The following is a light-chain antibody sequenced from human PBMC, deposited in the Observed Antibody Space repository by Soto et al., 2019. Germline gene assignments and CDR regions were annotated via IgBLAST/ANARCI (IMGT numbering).Light chain of an antibody. V-gene: IGLV2-8*01. Sequence: QSALTQPPSASGSPGQSVTISCTGTSSDVGGYNYVSWYQQHPGKSPKLMIYEVSKLPSGVPDRFSGSKSGNTASLTVSGLQAEDEADYYCSSYAGSNNLGVFGGGTKVTVL. CDR2: EVS. J-gene: IGLJ2*01. CDR1: SSDVGGYNY. CDR3: SSYAGSNNLGV.